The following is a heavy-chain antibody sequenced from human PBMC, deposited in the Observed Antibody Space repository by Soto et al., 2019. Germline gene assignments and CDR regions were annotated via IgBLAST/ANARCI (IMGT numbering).Heavy chain of an antibody. J-gene: IGHJ4*02. Sequence: QVQLQESGPGLVKPSQTLSLTCTVSGGSISSGGYYWCWIRQHPGKGLEWIGYIYYSGSTYYNPSLKSRVTISVDTSKNQFSLKLSSVTAADTAVYYCARDGTGDYSYFDYWGQGTLVTVSS. CDR1: GGSISSGGYY. CDR3: ARDGTGDYSYFDY. D-gene: IGHD4-17*01. V-gene: IGHV4-31*03. CDR2: IYYSGST.